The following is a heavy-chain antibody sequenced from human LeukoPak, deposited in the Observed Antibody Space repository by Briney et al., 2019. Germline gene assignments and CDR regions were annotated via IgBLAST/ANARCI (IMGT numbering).Heavy chain of an antibody. Sequence: GGSLRLSCAASGFTFSSYSMNWVRQAPGKGLEWVSSIGSCNIYIYYADSVKGRFTISRDDARNSLYLQMNSLRAEDTAVYFCARDYDGEVAVPANWFAPWGQGTLVTVSS. D-gene: IGHD2-15*01. CDR1: GFTFSSYS. J-gene: IGHJ5*02. V-gene: IGHV3-21*01. CDR2: IGSCNIYI. CDR3: ARDYDGEVAVPANWFAP.